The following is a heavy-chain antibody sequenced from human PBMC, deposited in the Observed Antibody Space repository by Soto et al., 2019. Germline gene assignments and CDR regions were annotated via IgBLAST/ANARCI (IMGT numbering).Heavy chain of an antibody. CDR3: ATMGTPATGLYYFDN. J-gene: IGHJ4*02. CDR2: MSYSGST. Sequence: QVQLQESGPGLVKPSQTLSLTCTVSGGSISSGNYYWSWIRQPPGKGLEWIGFMSYSGSTSYNASSKGRVTIPVDPSKSHFSLNLSFVTAADTAVYYGATMGTPATGLYYFDNWGQGTLVTVSS. V-gene: IGHV4-30-4*01. D-gene: IGHD1-7*01. CDR1: GGSISSGNYY.